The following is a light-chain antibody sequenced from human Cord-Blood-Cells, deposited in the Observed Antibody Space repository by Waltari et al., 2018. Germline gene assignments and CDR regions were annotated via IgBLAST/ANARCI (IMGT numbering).Light chain of an antibody. Sequence: QSVLTHPPSVSGAPAQRVTISCTAPSSNIRAGYDVLWYQQLPGTAPKLLIYGNSNRPSGVPDRFSGSKSGTSASLAITGLQAEDEADYYCQSYDSSLSGWVFGGGTKLTVL. V-gene: IGLV1-40*01. J-gene: IGLJ3*02. CDR2: GNS. CDR3: QSYDSSLSGWV. CDR1: SSNIRAGYD.